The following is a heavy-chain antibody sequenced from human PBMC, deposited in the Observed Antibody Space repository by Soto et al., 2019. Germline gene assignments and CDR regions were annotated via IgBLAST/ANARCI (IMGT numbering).Heavy chain of an antibody. CDR3: ARMATFGSLNWFDP. D-gene: IGHD3-16*01. J-gene: IGHJ5*02. V-gene: IGHV1-8*01. CDR2: MNPGSGDT. CDR1: GYSFTNND. Sequence: ASVKVSCKASGYSFTNNDVSWVRQATGQGLEWMGWMNPGSGDTGYAQKFQGRVTMTRDISIATACMELSSLRSDDTAIYYCARMATFGSLNWFDPWGQGTLVTVSS.